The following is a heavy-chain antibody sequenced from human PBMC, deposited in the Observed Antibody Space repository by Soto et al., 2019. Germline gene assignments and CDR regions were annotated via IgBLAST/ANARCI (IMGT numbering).Heavy chain of an antibody. Sequence: GGSLRLACAASGFTFSSYDMHWVRQATGKGLEWVSAIGTAGDTYYPGSVKGRFTISRENAKNSLYLQMNSLRAEDTAVYYCARVVRYYDSSGYSHGPDAFDIWGQGTMVTVSS. D-gene: IGHD3-22*01. V-gene: IGHV3-13*01. CDR1: GFTFSSYD. J-gene: IGHJ3*02. CDR2: IGTAGDT. CDR3: ARVVRYYDSSGYSHGPDAFDI.